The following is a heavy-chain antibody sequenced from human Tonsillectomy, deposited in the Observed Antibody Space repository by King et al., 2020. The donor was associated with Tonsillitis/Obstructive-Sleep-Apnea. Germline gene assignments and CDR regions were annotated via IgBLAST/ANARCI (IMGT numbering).Heavy chain of an antibody. CDR2: ISSSSSYI. CDR1: GFTFSSYS. V-gene: IGHV3-21*01. D-gene: IGHD4-11*01. J-gene: IGHJ6*03. CDR3: ARDNRYSNYVNYYYYMDV. Sequence: QLVQSVGGLVKPGGSLRLSCAASGFTFSSYSMNWVRQAPGKGLEWVSSISSSSSYIYYADSVKGRFTITRDNAKNSLYLQMNSLRAEDTAVYYCARDNRYSNYVNYYYYMDVWGKGTTVTVSS.